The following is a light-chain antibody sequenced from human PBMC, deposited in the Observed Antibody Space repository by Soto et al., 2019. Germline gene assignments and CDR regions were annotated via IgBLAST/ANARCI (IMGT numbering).Light chain of an antibody. CDR2: DSS. Sequence: IQMTQSPSSLSASVGDRVTITCRASQSISSYLNWYQQKPGKAPKLLIYDSSTLESGVPSRFSGSGSGTEFTLSISSLQPDDFATYFCQQYNDYWTFGQGTKVDTK. CDR1: QSISSY. CDR3: QQYNDYWT. V-gene: IGKV1-5*01. J-gene: IGKJ1*01.